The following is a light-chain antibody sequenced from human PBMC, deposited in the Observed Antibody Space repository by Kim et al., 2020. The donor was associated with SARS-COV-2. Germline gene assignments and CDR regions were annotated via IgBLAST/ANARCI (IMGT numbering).Light chain of an antibody. CDR3: QQYGRSPRT. V-gene: IGKV3-20*01. CDR2: GAS. Sequence: SPGERATLSCRTSQSISSSYLAWYQQKPGQAPRLLIYGASTRATGIPDRCSGRWSGTDFTLTISRLEPEDFAVYYCQQYGRSPRTFGQGTKVDIK. CDR1: QSISSSY. J-gene: IGKJ1*01.